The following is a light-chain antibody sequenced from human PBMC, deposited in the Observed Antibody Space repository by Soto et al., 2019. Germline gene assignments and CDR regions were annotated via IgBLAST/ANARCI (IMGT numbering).Light chain of an antibody. CDR2: EVS. J-gene: IGLJ2*01. CDR3: SSYADSNNVL. Sequence: QSALTQPPSASGSPGQSVTISCTGSSSDVGGYKYVCWYQQHPGKAPKLIIYEVSKRPSGVPDRFSGSKSGNTASLTVSGLQAEDEADYYCSSYADSNNVLFGGGTQLTVL. CDR1: SSDVGGYKY. V-gene: IGLV2-8*01.